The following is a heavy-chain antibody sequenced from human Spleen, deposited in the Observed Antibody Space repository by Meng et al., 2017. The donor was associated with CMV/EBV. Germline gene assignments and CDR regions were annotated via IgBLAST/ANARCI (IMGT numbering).Heavy chain of an antibody. J-gene: IGHJ6*02. Sequence: GESLKISCAASGFTFSDHYMSWIRQAPGKGLEWVSYIGTSATTTNYADSVKGRFTISRDNAKNSLYLQMNSLRVEDTAVYYCARLMDVWGQGTTVTVSS. CDR2: IGTSATTT. CDR1: GFTFSDHY. CDR3: ARLMDV. V-gene: IGHV3-11*04.